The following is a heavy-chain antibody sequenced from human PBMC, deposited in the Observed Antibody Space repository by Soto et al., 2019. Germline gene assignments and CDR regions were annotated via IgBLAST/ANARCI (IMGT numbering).Heavy chain of an antibody. J-gene: IGHJ3*02. D-gene: IGHD3-16*01. CDR3: AGPLGGLDRDGSSGIAFDI. Sequence: GASVKVSCKASGGTFSSYTISWVRQAPGQGLEWMGRIIPILGIANYAQKFQGRVTITADKSTSTAYMELSSLRSEDTAVYYCAGPLGGLDRDGSSGIAFDIWGQGTMVNVS. V-gene: IGHV1-69*02. CDR1: GGTFSSYT. CDR2: IIPILGIA.